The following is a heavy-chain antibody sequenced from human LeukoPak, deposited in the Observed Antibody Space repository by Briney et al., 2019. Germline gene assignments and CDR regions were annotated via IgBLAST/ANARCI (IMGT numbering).Heavy chain of an antibody. V-gene: IGHV4-34*01. Sequence: SETLSLTCAVYGGSFSGYYWSWIRQPPGKGLEWIGEINHSGSTNYNPSLKSRVTISVDTSKNQFSLKLTSVTAADTAVYYCASDSGGRRDAFNIWGQGTMVTVSS. CDR2: INHSGST. J-gene: IGHJ3*02. CDR3: ASDSGGRRDAFNI. CDR1: GGSFSGYY. D-gene: IGHD2-21*01.